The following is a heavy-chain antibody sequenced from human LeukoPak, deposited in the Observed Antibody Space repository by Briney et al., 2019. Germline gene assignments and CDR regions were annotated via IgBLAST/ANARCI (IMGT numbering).Heavy chain of an antibody. CDR2: IYPGDSDT. D-gene: IGHD2-15*01. Sequence: GEALQISFKGAGCPFTSYWIGWVGPLPGKGREGMGGIYPGDSDTRYSPSFQGQVTASADKSISTAYLQWSSLKASDTAMYYCARRGAERKCSGGSCFYDYWGQGTLVTVSS. J-gene: IGHJ4*02. V-gene: IGHV5-51*01. CDR3: ARRGAERKCSGGSCFYDY. CDR1: GCPFTSYW.